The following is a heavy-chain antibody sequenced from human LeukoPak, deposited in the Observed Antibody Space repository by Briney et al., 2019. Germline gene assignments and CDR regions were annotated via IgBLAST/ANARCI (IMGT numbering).Heavy chain of an antibody. Sequence: GGSLRLSCSASGFTFSSYAMHWVRQAPGKGLEYVSAISNNGGSTYYADSVKGRFTISRDNSKNTLYLQMGSLKTEDMAVYYCARDTAETTAVILGWYYYYGMDVRGQGTTVTVSS. J-gene: IGHJ6*02. V-gene: IGHV3-64*02. CDR1: GFTFSSYA. CDR3: ARDTAETTAVILGWYYYYGMDV. D-gene: IGHD4-23*01. CDR2: ISNNGGST.